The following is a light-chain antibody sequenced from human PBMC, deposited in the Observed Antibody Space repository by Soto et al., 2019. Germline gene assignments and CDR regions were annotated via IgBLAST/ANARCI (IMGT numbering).Light chain of an antibody. Sequence: DIQMTQSPSTLSASVGDRVTITCRASQSISDWLAWYQQKPGKAPNLLIYKASSLESGVPSRFSGNGSGTEFTLTISSVQPDDFAAYYCQQYKSDPYTFGQGTKLEIK. CDR3: QQYKSDPYT. CDR1: QSISDW. CDR2: KAS. V-gene: IGKV1-5*03. J-gene: IGKJ2*01.